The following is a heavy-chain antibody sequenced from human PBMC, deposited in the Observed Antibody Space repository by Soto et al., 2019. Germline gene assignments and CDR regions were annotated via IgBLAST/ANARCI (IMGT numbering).Heavy chain of an antibody. Sequence: ATLSLTCAVYGGSFSGYYWSWIRQPPGKGLEWIGEINHSGSTNYNPSLKSRVTISVDTSKNQFSLKLSSVTAADTAVYYCARDLRYCSGGSCYSEYFQHWGQGTLVTVSS. CDR2: INHSGST. J-gene: IGHJ1*01. CDR1: GGSFSGYY. D-gene: IGHD2-15*01. V-gene: IGHV4-34*01. CDR3: ARDLRYCSGGSCYSEYFQH.